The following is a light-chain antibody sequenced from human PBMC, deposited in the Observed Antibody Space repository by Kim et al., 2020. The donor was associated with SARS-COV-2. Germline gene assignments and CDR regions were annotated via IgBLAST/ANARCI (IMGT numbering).Light chain of an antibody. J-gene: IGKJ4*01. CDR3: QQYNNWPPLT. CDR1: QSVSSN. Sequence: EIVLTQSPATLSVSPGERATLSCRASQSVSSNLAWYQQKPGQAPRLLIYGASTRATGIPARFSGSGSGTEFTLTISSLQPEDFAVYYWQQYNNWPPLTFGGGTKLDIK. V-gene: IGKV3-15*01. CDR2: GAS.